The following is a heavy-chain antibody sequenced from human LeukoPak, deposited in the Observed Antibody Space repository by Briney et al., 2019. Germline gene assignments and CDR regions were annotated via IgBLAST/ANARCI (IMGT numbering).Heavy chain of an antibody. CDR1: GYTFTSYA. V-gene: IGHV1-3*01. J-gene: IGHJ4*02. CDR2: INAGNGNT. Sequence: ASVKVSCKASGYTFTSYAMHWVRQAPGQRLEWMGWINAGNGNTKYSQKFQGRVTIARDTSASTAYMELSSLRAEDTAVYYCARDRGGTGDFDYWGQGTLVTVSS. D-gene: IGHD1-1*01. CDR3: ARDRGGTGDFDY.